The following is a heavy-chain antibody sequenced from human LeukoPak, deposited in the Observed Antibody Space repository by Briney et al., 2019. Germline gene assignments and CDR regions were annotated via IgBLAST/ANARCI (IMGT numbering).Heavy chain of an antibody. CDR2: ISGMGGST. D-gene: IGHD6-19*01. CDR1: GFPFSSYA. J-gene: IGHJ4*02. Sequence: GGALRLSCGASGFPFSSYAMRGVRQAPGKGVEGVLAISGMGGSTYYAASVKGRFTISRDNSKNTLYQQMNSLRAEDTAVYYCAKGIYSSGWFDYWGQGALVTVSS. CDR3: AKGIYSSGWFDY. V-gene: IGHV3-23*01.